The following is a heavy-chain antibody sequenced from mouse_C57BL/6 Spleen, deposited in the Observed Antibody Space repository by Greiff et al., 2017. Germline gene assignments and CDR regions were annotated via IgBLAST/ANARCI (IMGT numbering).Heavy chain of an antibody. V-gene: IGHV14-4*01. J-gene: IGHJ4*01. CDR2: IDPEYGDT. Sequence: EVQLQQSGAELVRPGSSVKLSCTASGYNFTDDYMHWVKQRPEQGLEWIGWIDPEYGDTEYASKFKGKATITADTTSSTAYLQLSSLTSEDTAVYYCARTLLYYGGRGGALDDWGQGTSVTVSS. D-gene: IGHD1-1*01. CDR3: ARTLLYYGGRGGALDD. CDR1: GYNFTDDY.